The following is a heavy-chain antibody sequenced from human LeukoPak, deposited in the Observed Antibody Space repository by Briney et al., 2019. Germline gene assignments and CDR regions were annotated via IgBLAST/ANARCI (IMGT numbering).Heavy chain of an antibody. J-gene: IGHJ5*02. D-gene: IGHD5-24*01. CDR3: AKEVLDGYSLNP. Sequence: HPGGSLRLSCTASGFTFSNYYMNWVRQAPGKGLEWVSSISGSSNFAEYTDSVKGRFTISRDNSKNTLYLQMNSLRAEDTAVYYCAKEVLDGYSLNPWGQGTLVTVSS. CDR1: GFTFSNYY. V-gene: IGHV3-23*01. CDR2: ISGSSNFA.